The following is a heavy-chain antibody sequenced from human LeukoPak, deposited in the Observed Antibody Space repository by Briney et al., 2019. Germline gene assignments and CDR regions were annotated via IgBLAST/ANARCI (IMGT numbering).Heavy chain of an antibody. V-gene: IGHV3-7*01. Sequence: GGSLRLSCAASGFTFSTYWMTWVRQAPGKGLEWVAHIKQDGSEKYYVDSVKGRFTISRDNSKNTLYLQMNSLRAEDTAVYYCAKAYYYGSGSPADVWGQGTTVTVSS. CDR2: IKQDGSEK. J-gene: IGHJ6*02. D-gene: IGHD3-10*01. CDR1: GFTFSTYW. CDR3: AKAYYYGSGSPADV.